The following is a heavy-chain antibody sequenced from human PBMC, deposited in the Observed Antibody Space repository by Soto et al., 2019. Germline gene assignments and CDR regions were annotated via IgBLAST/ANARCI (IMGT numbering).Heavy chain of an antibody. CDR3: ALEIGRGSPGNY. J-gene: IGHJ4*02. CDR2: INPSGGST. Sequence: QVQLVQSGAEVKKPGASVKVSCKASGYTFTSYYMHWVRQAPGQGLEWMGIINPSGGSTSYAQKFQGRVTMTRDTSTSTVYMELSSLRSEDTAVYNCALEIGRGSPGNYCGQGTLVTVSS. D-gene: IGHD3-10*01. V-gene: IGHV1-46*03. CDR1: GYTFTSYY.